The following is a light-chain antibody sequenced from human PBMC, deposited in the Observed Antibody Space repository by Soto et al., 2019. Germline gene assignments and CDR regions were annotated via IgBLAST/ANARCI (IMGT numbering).Light chain of an antibody. V-gene: IGLV2-14*03. CDR2: DVN. CDR3: SSYTSSSTHV. Sequence: QSVLTQPASVSGSPGQSITISCTGTSSDVGGYNFVSWYQQHPGKVPKLMIFDVNSRPSGVSDRFSGSKSGNTASLTISGLQAXDXGDYYCSSYTSSSTHVFGSGTKLTVL. J-gene: IGLJ1*01. CDR1: SSDVGGYNF.